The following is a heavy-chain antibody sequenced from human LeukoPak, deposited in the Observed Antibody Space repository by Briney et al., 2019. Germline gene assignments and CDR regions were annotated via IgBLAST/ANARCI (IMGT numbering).Heavy chain of an antibody. J-gene: IGHJ4*02. CDR2: ISDNGGGT. CDR3: AKESGALGAPLYDY. Sequence: GGSLRLSCVASGFIFRNYAMSRVRQAPGEGLEWVSGISDNGGGTYYADSLKGRFTISRDNSKNMLYLQMNSLRAEDTAVYYCAKESGALGAPLYDYWGRGILVTASS. CDR1: GFIFRNYA. V-gene: IGHV3-23*01. D-gene: IGHD4/OR15-4a*01.